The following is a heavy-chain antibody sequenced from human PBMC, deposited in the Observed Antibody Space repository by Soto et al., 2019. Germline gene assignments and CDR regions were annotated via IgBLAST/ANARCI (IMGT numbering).Heavy chain of an antibody. CDR1: GGTFSSYA. V-gene: IGHV1-69*01. D-gene: IGHD3-9*01. CDR3: ARAWEYYDILTGLDREVYGMDV. CDR2: IIPIFGTA. J-gene: IGHJ6*02. Sequence: QVQLVQSGAEVKKPGSSVKVSCKASGGTFSSYAISWVRQAPGQGLEWMGGIIPIFGTANYAQKFQGRVTITADEFTSTAYIELSSLRSEDTAVYYCARAWEYYDILTGLDREVYGMDVWGQGTTVTGSS.